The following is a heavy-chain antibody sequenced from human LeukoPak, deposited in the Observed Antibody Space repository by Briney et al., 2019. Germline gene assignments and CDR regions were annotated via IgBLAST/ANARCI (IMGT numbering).Heavy chain of an antibody. D-gene: IGHD2-2*01. J-gene: IGHJ4*02. CDR1: GGSVSSGSYY. CDR2: IYYSGST. CDR3: ARLYCSSTSCYVGGYFDY. Sequence: SETLSLTCTVSGGSVSSGSYYWSWIRQPPGKGLEWIGYIYYSGSTNYNPSLKSRVTISVDTSKNQFSLKLSSVTAADTAVYYCARLYCSSTSCYVGGYFDYWRQGTLVTVSS. V-gene: IGHV4-61*01.